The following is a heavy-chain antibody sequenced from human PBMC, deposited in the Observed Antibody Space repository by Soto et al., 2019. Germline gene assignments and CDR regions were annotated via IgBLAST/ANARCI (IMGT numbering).Heavy chain of an antibody. D-gene: IGHD6-19*01. CDR3: TRDGTSGWDPFDI. J-gene: IGHJ3*02. CDR1: GFSFSNNW. CDR2: IKEDGSSV. V-gene: IGHV3-7*01. Sequence: PGGSLRLSCAASGFSFSNNWMSWVRQGPGKGLEWVATIKEDGSSVYYANSVKGRFTISRDNAENSLYLQMNSLRAGDTAMYYCTRDGTSGWDPFDIWGQGTMVTVSS.